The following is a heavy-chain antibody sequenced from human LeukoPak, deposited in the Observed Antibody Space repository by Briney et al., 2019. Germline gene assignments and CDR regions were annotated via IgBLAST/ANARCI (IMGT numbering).Heavy chain of an antibody. CDR3: ARDRGSLDSRDYYYGMDV. Sequence: ASVKVSCKASGYTFTGYYMHWVRQAPGQGLEWLGWINPNSGGTNYAQKFQDRVTVTRDTSTSTVYMELSSLRSEDTAVYYCARDRGSLDSRDYYYGMDVWGQGTTVTVSS. CDR2: INPNSGGT. D-gene: IGHD6-13*01. CDR1: GYTFTGYY. J-gene: IGHJ6*02. V-gene: IGHV1-2*02.